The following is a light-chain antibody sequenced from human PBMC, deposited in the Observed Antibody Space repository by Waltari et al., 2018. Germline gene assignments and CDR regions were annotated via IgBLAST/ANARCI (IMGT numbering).Light chain of an antibody. CDR2: NHH. CDR3: AAWDGSLDGVV. Sequence: QSVLPQPPSASGTPGQRVTISCPGSISNLGTNTVNWYQQLPGTAPKLLICNHHQRPSGVPDRFSGSKSGTSASLAISGLQSEDEADYYGAAWDGSLDGVVFGGGTMLTVL. V-gene: IGLV1-44*01. CDR1: ISNLGTNT. J-gene: IGLJ2*01.